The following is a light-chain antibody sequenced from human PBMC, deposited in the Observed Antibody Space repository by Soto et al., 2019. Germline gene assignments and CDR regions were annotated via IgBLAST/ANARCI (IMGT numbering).Light chain of an antibody. J-gene: IGLJ3*02. Sequence: QSVLTQPPSVSGAPGQRVTISCTGSSSNIGAGYDVHWYQQLPGTAPKLLVSGNTNRPSGAPDRFSGSKSGTSASLAITGLQAEDEADYYCQSYDSSLSYWVFGGGTKLTVL. CDR3: QSYDSSLSYWV. CDR2: GNT. CDR1: SSNIGAGYD. V-gene: IGLV1-40*01.